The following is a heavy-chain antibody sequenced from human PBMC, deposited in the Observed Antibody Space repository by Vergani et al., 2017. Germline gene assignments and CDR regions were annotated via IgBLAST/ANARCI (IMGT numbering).Heavy chain of an antibody. CDR3: TSCLTYSSSRYDAFDI. Sequence: EVQLVESGGGLVQPGGSLRVSCAASGFPFSDHYIDWVRQAPGKGLEWVGRSRNKANSYSTEYAASVKGRFTISRDESRNSLYLQMNSLRTEDTAVYYCTSCLTYSSSRYDAFDIWGQGAMVTVSA. V-gene: IGHV3-72*01. CDR2: SRNKANSYST. CDR1: GFPFSDHY. J-gene: IGHJ3*02. D-gene: IGHD6-13*01.